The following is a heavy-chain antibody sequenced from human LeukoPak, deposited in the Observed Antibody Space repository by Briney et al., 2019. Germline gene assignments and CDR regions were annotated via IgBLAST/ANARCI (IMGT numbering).Heavy chain of an antibody. D-gene: IGHD3-3*01. J-gene: IGHJ5*02. Sequence: EPSETLSLTCAVYGGSFSGYYWSWIRQPPGKGLEWIGEINHGGSTNYNPSLKSGVTISVDTSKNQFSLQLSSVTAADTAVYYCARAWSGYYTVAVAGTGNWFDPWGQGTLVTVSS. CDR2: INHGGST. CDR1: GGSFSGYY. V-gene: IGHV4-34*01. CDR3: ARAWSGYYTVAVAGTGNWFDP.